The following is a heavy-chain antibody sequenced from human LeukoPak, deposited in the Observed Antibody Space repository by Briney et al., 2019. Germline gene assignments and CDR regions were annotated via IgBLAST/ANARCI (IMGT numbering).Heavy chain of an antibody. D-gene: IGHD2-21*01. J-gene: IGHJ4*02. CDR3: GYCGGDCYAGFDY. V-gene: IGHV3-30*03. CDR1: GFTFSTYD. Sequence: AGGSLRLSCAASGFTFSTYDMHWVRQAPCKGLEWVAVISYDGSNKYYTDSVKGRFTISRDNSKNTLYLQMNSLRTEDTAVYYCGYCGGDCYAGFDYWGQGTLVTVSS. CDR2: ISYDGSNK.